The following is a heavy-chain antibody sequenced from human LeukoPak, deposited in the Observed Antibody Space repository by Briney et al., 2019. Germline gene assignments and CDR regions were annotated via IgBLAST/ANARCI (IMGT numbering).Heavy chain of an antibody. CDR1: GFTFSNYG. Sequence: GGSLRLSCAAAGFTFSNYGIHWVRQAAGKGLEWVAVISKDGSNKDYADSVKGRFIISRDNSKNTLYLQMNSLRAEDTAAYYCARDRSGIYDAFDIWGQGTMVTVSS. J-gene: IGHJ3*02. D-gene: IGHD1-14*01. CDR3: ARDRSGIYDAFDI. CDR2: ISKDGSNK. V-gene: IGHV3-30*03.